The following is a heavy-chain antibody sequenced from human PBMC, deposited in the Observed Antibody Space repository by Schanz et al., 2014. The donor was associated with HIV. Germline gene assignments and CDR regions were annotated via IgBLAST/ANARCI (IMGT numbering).Heavy chain of an antibody. D-gene: IGHD1-20*01. CDR2: INPNSGST. V-gene: IGHV1-2*02. Sequence: QVQLVQSGSEVKKPGASVKVSCKTFGGTFRTFAISWVRQAPGQGLEWMGWINPNSGSTNYARKFQGRVTFSRDTSTGTAYMEVTKLTYDDTAVYYCARDWENNWRYVGGFDSWGLGTLVIVSS. CDR3: ARDWENNWRYVGGFDS. CDR1: GGTFRTFA. J-gene: IGHJ4*02.